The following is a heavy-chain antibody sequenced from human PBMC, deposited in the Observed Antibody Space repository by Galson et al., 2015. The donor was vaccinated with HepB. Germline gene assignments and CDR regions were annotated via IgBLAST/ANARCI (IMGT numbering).Heavy chain of an antibody. CDR3: TTVNYGDHPPKFDY. Sequence: SLRLSCAASGFTFSNAWMSWVRQAPGKGLEWVGRIKSKTDGGTTDYAAPVKGRFTISRDDSKNTLYLQMNSLKTEDTAVYYCTTVNYGDHPPKFDYWGQGTLVTVSS. CDR1: GFTFSNAW. D-gene: IGHD4-17*01. J-gene: IGHJ4*02. V-gene: IGHV3-15*01. CDR2: IKSKTDGGTT.